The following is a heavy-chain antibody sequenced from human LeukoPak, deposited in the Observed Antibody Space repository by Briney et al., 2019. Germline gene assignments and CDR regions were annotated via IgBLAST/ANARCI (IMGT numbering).Heavy chain of an antibody. J-gene: IGHJ3*01. CDR1: GGSITSSSYY. CDR2: ISSSGST. Sequence: SEALSLTCTVSGGSITSSSYYWGWIRQPPGKGLEWIGTISSSGSTYYSPSLTSRVTISVDTSQNQFYLTLASVTASDTAMYYCAMGNSHPVWGQGSMVTVSS. V-gene: IGHV4-39*01. D-gene: IGHD2/OR15-2a*01. CDR3: AMGNSHPV.